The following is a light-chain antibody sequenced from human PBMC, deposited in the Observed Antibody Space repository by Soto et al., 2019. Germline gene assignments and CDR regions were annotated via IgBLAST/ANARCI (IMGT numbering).Light chain of an antibody. CDR2: DNF. V-gene: IGKV3-15*01. CDR3: QQCDGWPYT. Sequence: EIVMTQSPATLSVSPGERVTLSCTASQSVGRCAWYQQEPGQAPRLLIYDNFARVTGIPVRFSGRGSGTEFTLTISSLQSEDCAVYYCQQCDGWPYTFCPGTKLEIK. J-gene: IGKJ2*01. CDR1: QSVGRC.